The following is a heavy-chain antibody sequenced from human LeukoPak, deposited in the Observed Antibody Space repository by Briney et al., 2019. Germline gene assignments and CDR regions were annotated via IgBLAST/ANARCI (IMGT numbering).Heavy chain of an antibody. D-gene: IGHD5-24*01. CDR1: GGTFSSYA. CDR3: ARVEPYYYYMDV. Sequence: GASVKVSCKASGGTFSSYAISWVRQAPGQGLEWMGRIIPILGIANYAQKFQGRVTITADKSTSTAYMELSSLRSEDTAVYYCARVEPYYYYMDVWGKGTTVTVSS. V-gene: IGHV1-69*04. J-gene: IGHJ6*03. CDR2: IIPILGIA.